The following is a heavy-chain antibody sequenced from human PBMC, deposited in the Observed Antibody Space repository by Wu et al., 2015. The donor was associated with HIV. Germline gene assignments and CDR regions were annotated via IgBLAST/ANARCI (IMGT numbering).Heavy chain of an antibody. CDR1: GDTFSNYA. CDR3: AREIQLLYQ. J-gene: IGHJ4*02. CDR2: ILPIYGTT. D-gene: IGHD3-10*01. Sequence: QVHLVQSGAEVKKPGSSVKVSCKASGDTFSNYAINWVRQAPGQGLEWMGDILPIYGTTHYAQKFQGRVTISADESTTTAYIEVRRLRSDDTAVYYCAREIQLLYQWGQGTLVTVSS. V-gene: IGHV1-69*12.